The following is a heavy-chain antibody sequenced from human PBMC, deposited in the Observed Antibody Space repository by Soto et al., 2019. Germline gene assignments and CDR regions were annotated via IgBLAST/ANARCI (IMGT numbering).Heavy chain of an antibody. V-gene: IGHV4-30-4*01. CDR1: GGSVSSDDHY. CDR2: IFYSGSA. Sequence: SETLSLTCTVSGGSVSSDDHYWNWIRQPPGKGLEWIGYIFYSGSAYYNPSLQSRVTISVDTSNNQFSLKLNSVTAADTSVYYCARSTXXYGFNYWGQGTLVTVSS. CDR3: ARSTXXYGFNY. J-gene: IGHJ4*02. D-gene: IGHD2-2*01.